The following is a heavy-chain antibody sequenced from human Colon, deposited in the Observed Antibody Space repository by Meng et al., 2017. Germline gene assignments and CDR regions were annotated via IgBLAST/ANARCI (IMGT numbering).Heavy chain of an antibody. J-gene: IGHJ3*02. CDR2: IYHSGST. Sequence: TPSLTCAVSGGSISSSNWWSWVRQPPGKGLEWIGEIYHSGSTNYNPSLKSRVTISVDKSKNQFSLKLSSVTAADTAVYYCARQRQLVLHDAFDIWGQGTMVTVSS. CDR3: ARQRQLVLHDAFDI. V-gene: IGHV4-4*02. D-gene: IGHD6-13*01. CDR1: GGSISSSNW.